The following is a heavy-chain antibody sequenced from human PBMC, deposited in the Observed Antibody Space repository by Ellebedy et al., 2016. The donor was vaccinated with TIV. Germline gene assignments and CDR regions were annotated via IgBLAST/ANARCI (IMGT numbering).Heavy chain of an antibody. Sequence: ASVKVSXNASGYSFFGYYMHWVRQAPGQGLEWMGWINPNNGGTNSAKKFQGRVTMTRDASISTAYMELSRLRSDDTAVYYCVTRGYSGYDYFDYWGQGTLVTVSS. V-gene: IGHV1-2*02. CDR3: VTRGYSGYDYFDY. D-gene: IGHD5-12*01. J-gene: IGHJ4*02. CDR2: INPNNGGT. CDR1: GYSFFGYY.